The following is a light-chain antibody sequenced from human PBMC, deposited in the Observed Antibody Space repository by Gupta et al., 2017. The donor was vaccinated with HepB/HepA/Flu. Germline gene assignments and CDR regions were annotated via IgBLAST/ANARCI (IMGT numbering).Light chain of an antibody. CDR1: QGIYNR. V-gene: IGKV1D-12*01. CDR2: AAS. CDR3: QQGSNIPIT. Sequence: DLQMTQSPSSVSASVGDRVSISCRASQGIYNRLAWYQQKPGKAPRLLIYAASILQSGVPSRFSGSGYGTDFTLTISSLQPEDVATYYCQQGSNIPITFGQGTQVEIK. J-gene: IGKJ5*01.